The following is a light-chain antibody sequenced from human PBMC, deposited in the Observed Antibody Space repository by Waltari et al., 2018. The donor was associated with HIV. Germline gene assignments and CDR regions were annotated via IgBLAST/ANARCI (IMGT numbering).Light chain of an antibody. CDR1: ALPKQF. CDR2: KDN. CDR3: QSADTTGTYRV. Sequence: SYELTQAPSVSVSPGQTARITCSGDALPKQFAYWYQQQPGQAPGLVIYKDNERPSGIPERFSGSSSGTTVTLTISGVQAEDEADYYCQSADTTGTYRVFGGGTKLTVL. J-gene: IGLJ3*02. V-gene: IGLV3-25*03.